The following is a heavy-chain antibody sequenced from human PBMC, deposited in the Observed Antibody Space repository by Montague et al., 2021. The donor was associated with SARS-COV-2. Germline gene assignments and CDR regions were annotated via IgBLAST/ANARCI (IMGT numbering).Heavy chain of an antibody. CDR2: ISGSGGST. V-gene: IGHV3-23*01. CDR3: AKDKGVAYHFDS. D-gene: IGHD2-15*01. CDR1: GITFSNYA. Sequence: SLRLSCAASGITFSNYAMSWVRQAPGKGLEWVSAISGSGGSTYYADSVKGRFTISRDNSKNTLYLQMNSLRAGDTAVYYCAKDKGVAYHFDSWGQGALVTVSS. J-gene: IGHJ4*02.